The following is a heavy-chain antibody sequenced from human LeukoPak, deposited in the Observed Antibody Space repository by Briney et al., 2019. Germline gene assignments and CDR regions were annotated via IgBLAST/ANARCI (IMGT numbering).Heavy chain of an antibody. V-gene: IGHV3-23*01. CDR3: AKGVSGIVVRLDAFDI. Sequence: HPGGSLRLSCAASGFTFSSYAMSWVRQAPGKGLEWVSAISGSGGSTYYADSVKGRFTISRDNSKNTLYLQMNSLRAEDTAVYYCAKGVSGIVVRLDAFDIWGQGTMVTVSS. CDR1: GFTFSSYA. D-gene: IGHD1-26*01. CDR2: ISGSGGST. J-gene: IGHJ3*02.